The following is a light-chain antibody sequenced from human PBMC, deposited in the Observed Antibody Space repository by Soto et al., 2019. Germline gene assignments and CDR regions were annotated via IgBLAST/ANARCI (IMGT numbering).Light chain of an antibody. J-gene: IGKJ2*01. V-gene: IGKV1-39*01. CDR1: QSISSY. Sequence: DIQMTQSPSSLSASVGDRVTITCRASQSISSYLNWYQQKPGKTPKLLIYTASNLQSGVPSRFSGSASGTDFTLTISSLQPEDFATYYCQQSYSTPRTFGQGTKLEIK. CDR2: TAS. CDR3: QQSYSTPRT.